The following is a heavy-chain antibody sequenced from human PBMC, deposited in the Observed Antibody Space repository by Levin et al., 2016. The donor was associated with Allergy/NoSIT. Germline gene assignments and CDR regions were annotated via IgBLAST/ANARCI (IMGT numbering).Heavy chain of an antibody. CDR3: VRGGLFYNTLTAYALDH. V-gene: IGHV3-33*01. Sequence: GESLKISCAASGFTFSSYGMHWVRQAPGKGLEWVAVIWYDGSNKYYADSVKGRFTISRDNSRHMVFLQMNSLRAEDTAVYYCVRGGLFYNTLTAYALDHWGQGTLVTVSS. CDR1: GFTFSSYG. CDR2: IWYDGSNK. D-gene: IGHD3-9*01. J-gene: IGHJ4*02.